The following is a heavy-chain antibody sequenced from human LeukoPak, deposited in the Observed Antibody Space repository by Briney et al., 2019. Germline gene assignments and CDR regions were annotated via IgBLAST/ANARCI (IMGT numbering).Heavy chain of an antibody. D-gene: IGHD3-22*01. CDR1: GGSINSYY. CDR3: ARDDDSSGYYSHFDY. CDR2: IYYSGST. Sequence: ASETLSLTCTVSGGSINSYYWSWIRQPPGKGLEWIGYIYYSGSTNYNPSLKSRVTISVDTSKNQFSLKLSSVTAADTAVYYCARDDDSSGYYSHFDYWGQGTLVTVSS. V-gene: IGHV4-59*01. J-gene: IGHJ4*02.